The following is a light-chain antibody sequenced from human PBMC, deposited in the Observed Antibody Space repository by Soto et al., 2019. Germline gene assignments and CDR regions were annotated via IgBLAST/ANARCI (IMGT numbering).Light chain of an antibody. CDR1: QSVSSTY. J-gene: IGKJ4*01. V-gene: IGKV3-20*01. CDR3: QQYSSSPLT. CDR2: GAS. Sequence: EIVLTQSPGTLSLSPGERATLSCRASQSVSSTYLVWYQQKPGQAPRLLMYGASNRATGIPDRFSGSGSGTDFTLTISRLEPEDFAVYHCQQYSSSPLTFGGGTKVDI.